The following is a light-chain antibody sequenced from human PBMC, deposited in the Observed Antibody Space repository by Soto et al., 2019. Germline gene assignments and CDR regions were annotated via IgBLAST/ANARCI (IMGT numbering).Light chain of an antibody. V-gene: IGLV2-14*03. CDR1: SSDVGAYNY. Sequence: QSALTQPASVSGSTGQSITISCTGTSSDVGAYNYVAWYQQHPGKAPQLMIYDVSSRPSGVSYRFSGSKSGNTASLTISGLQAEDEADYYCSSFTTSSTRGFGTGTKLTVL. CDR3: SSFTTSSTRG. CDR2: DVS. J-gene: IGLJ1*01.